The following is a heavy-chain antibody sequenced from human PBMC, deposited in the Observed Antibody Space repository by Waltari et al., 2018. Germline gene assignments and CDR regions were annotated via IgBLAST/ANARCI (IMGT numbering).Heavy chain of an antibody. CDR3: ARARGEAAAGRKINYYYYMDV. CDR1: GGSISSYY. CDR2: IYTSGST. J-gene: IGHJ6*03. V-gene: IGHV4-4*07. D-gene: IGHD6-13*01. Sequence: QLQLQESGPGLVKPSETLSLTCTVSGGSISSYYWNWIRQPAGKGVEWIGRIYTSGSTNYNPSLKSRVTMSVDTSKNQFSLKLSSVTAADTAVYYCARARGEAAAGRKINYYYYMDVWGKGTTVTISS.